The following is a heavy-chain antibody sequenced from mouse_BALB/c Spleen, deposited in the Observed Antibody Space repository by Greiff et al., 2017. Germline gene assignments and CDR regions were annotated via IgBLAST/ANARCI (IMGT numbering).Heavy chain of an antibody. V-gene: IGHV5-6-4*01. J-gene: IGHJ4*01. CDR3: TNGDAMDY. Sequence: EVKLEESGGGLVKPGGSLKLSCAASGFTFSSYTMSWVRQTPEKRLEWVATISSGGSYTYYPDSVKGRFTISRDNAKNTLYLQMSSLKSEDTAMYYCTNGDAMDYWGQGTSVTVSS. CDR1: GFTFSSYT. CDR2: ISSGGSYT.